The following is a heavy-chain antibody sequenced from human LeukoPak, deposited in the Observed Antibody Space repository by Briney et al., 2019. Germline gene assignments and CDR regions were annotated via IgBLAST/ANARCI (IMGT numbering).Heavy chain of an antibody. CDR1: GGSISSYY. CDR3: ARQFWSGDNFDY. D-gene: IGHD3-3*01. CDR2: IYYSGST. Sequence: SETLSLTCTVSGGSISSYYWSWIRQPPGKRLEWIGYIYYSGSTNYNPSLKSRVTISVDTSKNQFSLKLSSVTAADTAVYYCARQFWSGDNFDYWGQGTLVTVSS. J-gene: IGHJ4*02. V-gene: IGHV4-59*01.